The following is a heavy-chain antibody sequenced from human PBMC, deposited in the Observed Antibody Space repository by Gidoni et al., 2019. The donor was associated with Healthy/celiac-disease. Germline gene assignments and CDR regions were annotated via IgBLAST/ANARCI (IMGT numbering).Heavy chain of an antibody. J-gene: IGHJ4*02. CDR1: GFTFISYS. CDR2: ISSSSSYI. CDR3: ARDHSSGWSSPLDY. V-gene: IGHV3-21*01. D-gene: IGHD6-19*01. Sequence: EVQLVASGGGLVKPGGSLRLSCSASGFTFISYSMNWVRQAPGKGLEWVSSISSSSSYIYYADSVKGRFTISRDNAKNSLYLQMNSLRAEDTAVYYCARDHSSGWSSPLDYWGQGTLVTVSS.